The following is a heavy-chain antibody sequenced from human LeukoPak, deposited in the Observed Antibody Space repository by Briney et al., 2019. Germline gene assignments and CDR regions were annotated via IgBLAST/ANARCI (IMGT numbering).Heavy chain of an antibody. V-gene: IGHV4-31*03. Sequence: SETLSLTCTVSGGSISSGGYYWSWIRQHPGKGLEWIGYIYYSGSTYYNPSLKSRVTISVDTSKNRFSLKLSSVTAADTAVYYCARVRAPGPFDYWGQGTLVTVSS. CDR3: ARVRAPGPFDY. CDR2: IYYSGST. J-gene: IGHJ4*02. CDR1: GGSISSGGYY.